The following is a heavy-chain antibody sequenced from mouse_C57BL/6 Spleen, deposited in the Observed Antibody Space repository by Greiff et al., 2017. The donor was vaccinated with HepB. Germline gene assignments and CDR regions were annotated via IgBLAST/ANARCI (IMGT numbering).Heavy chain of an antibody. J-gene: IGHJ3*01. CDR3: ARDETTVGAY. V-gene: IGHV1-22*01. CDR2: INPNNGGT. D-gene: IGHD1-1*01. CDR1: GYTFTDYN. Sequence: EVKLQESGPELVKPGASVKMSCKASGYTFTDYNMHWVKQSHGKSLEWIGYINPNNGGTSYNQKFKGKATLTVNKSSSTAYMELRSLTSEDSAVYYCARDETTVGAYWGQGTLVTVSA.